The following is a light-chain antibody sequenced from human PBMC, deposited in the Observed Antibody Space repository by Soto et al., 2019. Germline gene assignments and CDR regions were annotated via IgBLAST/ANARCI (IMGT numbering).Light chain of an antibody. V-gene: IGKV1-5*03. CDR3: QHYNSYSIT. J-gene: IGKJ5*01. CDR1: QSISNW. CDR2: KAS. Sequence: DIQMTQSPSTLSASVGDRVTITCRASQSISNWLAWYQQKPGKPPKLLIYKASSLESGVPSRFSGSGSGTEFTLTISSLQPDDFATYYCQHYNSYSITFGQGTRLEIK.